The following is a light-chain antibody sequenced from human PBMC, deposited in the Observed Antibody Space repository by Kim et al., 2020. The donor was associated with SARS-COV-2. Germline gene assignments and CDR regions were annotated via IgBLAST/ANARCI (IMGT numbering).Light chain of an antibody. CDR3: QQYSAWPPIT. V-gene: IGKV3D-15*01. J-gene: IGKJ5*01. CDR1: QNIGNK. CDR2: GAS. Sequence: IVMTQSPATLSVFPGERATLSCRASQNIGNKLAWYQQKPGQDPRLLLYGASSRASDIPARFSGSGSGTDFTLTISSLQSEDFAVYYCQQYSAWPPITFGQGTRLEIK.